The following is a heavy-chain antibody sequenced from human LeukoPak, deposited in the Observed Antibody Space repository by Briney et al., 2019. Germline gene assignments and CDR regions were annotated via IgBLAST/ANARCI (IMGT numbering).Heavy chain of an antibody. D-gene: IGHD3-3*01. J-gene: IGHJ4*02. CDR3: ARAPLRLLEWPFDY. V-gene: IGHV1-8*01. CDR2: MNPNSGNT. CDR1: GYTFTSYD. Sequence: GASVKVSCKASGYTFTSYDINWVRQATGQGLEWMGWMNPNSGNTGYAQKYQGRVTMTRNTSINTAYMELSSLSSEDTAVYYCARAPLRLLEWPFDYWGQGTLVTVSS.